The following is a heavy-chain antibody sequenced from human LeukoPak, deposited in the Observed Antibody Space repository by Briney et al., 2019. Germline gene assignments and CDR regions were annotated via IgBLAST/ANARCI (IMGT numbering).Heavy chain of an antibody. CDR2: INPNSGGT. Sequence: ASVKVSCKASGYTFTGYYIHWVRQAPGQGLEWMGRINPNSGGTNYAQKFQGRVTMTRDTSISTAYMELSRLRSDDTAVYYCARRGRGVGLFFDYWGQGTLVTVSS. CDR3: ARRGRGVGLFFDY. J-gene: IGHJ4*02. D-gene: IGHD3-10*01. V-gene: IGHV1-2*06. CDR1: GYTFTGYY.